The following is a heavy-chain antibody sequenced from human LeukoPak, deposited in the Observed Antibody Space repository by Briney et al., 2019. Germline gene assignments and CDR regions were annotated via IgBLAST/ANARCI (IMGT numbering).Heavy chain of an antibody. D-gene: IGHD3-22*01. V-gene: IGHV4-39*01. CDR2: IFYSGST. CDR1: GGPISSNDYY. J-gene: IGHJ4*02. Sequence: KPSETLSLTCTVSGGPISSNDYYWGWIRQSPGKGLEWIANIFYSGSTHYNPSLKSRVSISVDTSKNQFSLKLSSVTAADTAVYYCARLYDSSGYYDRISFDYWGQGTLVTVSS. CDR3: ARLYDSSGYYDRISFDY.